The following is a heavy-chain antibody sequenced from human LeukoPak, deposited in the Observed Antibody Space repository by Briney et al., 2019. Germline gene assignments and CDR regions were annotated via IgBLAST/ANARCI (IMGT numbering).Heavy chain of an antibody. CDR3: ARGLLLWFGEPHFDY. CDR1: GYTFTIYD. CDR2: MNPNSGNT. V-gene: IGHV1-8*01. J-gene: IGHJ4*02. Sequence: ASVKVSCKASGYTFTIYDINWVRQATGQGLEWMGWMNPNSGNTGYAQKFQGRVTMTRNTSISTACMELSSLRSEDTAVYYCARGLLLWFGEPHFDYWGQGTLVTVSS. D-gene: IGHD3-10*01.